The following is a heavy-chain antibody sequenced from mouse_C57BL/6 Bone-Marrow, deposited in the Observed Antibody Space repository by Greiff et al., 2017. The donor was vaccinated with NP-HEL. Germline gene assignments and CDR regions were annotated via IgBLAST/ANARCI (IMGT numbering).Heavy chain of an antibody. J-gene: IGHJ2*01. V-gene: IGHV1-55*01. Sequence: VQLQQSGAELVTPGASVKMSCKASGYTFTSYWITWVKQRPGQGLAWIGDIYPGSGSTNYNEKFKSKATLTVDTSSSPAYMQLRSLTSEDSAVYYCARFHFFITTVEGDYWGQGTTLTVSS. CDR1: GYTFTSYW. CDR2: IYPGSGST. D-gene: IGHD1-1*01. CDR3: ARFHFFITTVEGDY.